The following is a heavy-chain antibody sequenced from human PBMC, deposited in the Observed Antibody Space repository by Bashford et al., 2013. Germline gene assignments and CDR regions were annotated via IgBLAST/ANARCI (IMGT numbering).Heavy chain of an antibody. CDR1: GGTFSSYA. Sequence: PSVKVSCKASGGTFSSYAISWVRQAPGQGLEWMEGSSYLWYSKLRTEVPGQSHDYRGQSTSTAYMELSSLRSEDTAVYYCARTPTGIGYSSSWQYFQHWGQGTLVTVSS. D-gene: IGHD6-13*01. CDR2: SSYLWYS. J-gene: IGHJ1*01. CDR3: ARTPTGIGYSSSWQYFQH. V-gene: IGHV1-69*13.